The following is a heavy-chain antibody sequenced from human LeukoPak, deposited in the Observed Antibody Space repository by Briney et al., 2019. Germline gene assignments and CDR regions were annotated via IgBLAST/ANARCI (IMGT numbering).Heavy chain of an antibody. D-gene: IGHD4-23*01. V-gene: IGHV4-30-2*01. Sequence: SETLSLTCAVSGGSISSGGHSWNWIRQPPGKGLEWIGYIYHSGTTYYNPSLKSRVTISLDRSKNQFSLMLYSVTAADTAVYYCARGVGDNSNPSWFDPWGQGTLVTVSS. CDR3: ARGVGDNSNPSWFDP. J-gene: IGHJ5*02. CDR2: IYHSGTT. CDR1: GGSISSGGHS.